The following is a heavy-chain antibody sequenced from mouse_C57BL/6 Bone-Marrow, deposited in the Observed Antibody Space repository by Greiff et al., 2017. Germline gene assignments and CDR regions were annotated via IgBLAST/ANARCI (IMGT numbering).Heavy chain of an antibody. J-gene: IGHJ2*01. CDR3: AVITTVVASSLDY. V-gene: IGHV1-69*01. D-gene: IGHD1-1*01. CDR2: IDPSDSYT. Sequence: QVQLQQPGAELVMPGASVKLSCKASGYTFTSYWMHWVKQRPGQGLEWIGEIDPSDSYTNYNQKFKGKSTLTVDKSSSTAYMQLSSLTSEDSAVYYCAVITTVVASSLDYWGQGTTLTVSS. CDR1: GYTFTSYW.